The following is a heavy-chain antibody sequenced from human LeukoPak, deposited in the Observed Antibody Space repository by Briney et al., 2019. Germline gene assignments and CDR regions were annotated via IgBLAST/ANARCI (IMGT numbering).Heavy chain of an antibody. CDR2: IYYTGST. Sequence: SETLSLTCTVSGGSISSSYWSWIRQPPGKGLEWIGYIYYTGSTNYNSSLKSRVTISVDTSKNQFSLKLSSVTAADTAVYYCARDPRYSSSAHVFDIWGQGTMVTVSS. V-gene: IGHV4-59*12. J-gene: IGHJ3*02. CDR1: GGSISSSY. D-gene: IGHD6-6*01. CDR3: ARDPRYSSSAHVFDI.